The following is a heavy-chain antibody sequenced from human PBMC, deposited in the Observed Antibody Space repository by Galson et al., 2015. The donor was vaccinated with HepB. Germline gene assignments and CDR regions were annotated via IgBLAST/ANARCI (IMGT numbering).Heavy chain of an antibody. D-gene: IGHD6-19*01. CDR1: GFTVSSNY. CDR2: IYSGGST. CDR3: ASSVYSSGWYVSLYYYYGMDV. J-gene: IGHJ6*02. V-gene: IGHV3-53*04. Sequence: SLRLSCAASGFTVSSNYMSWVRQAPGKGLEWVSVIYSGGSTYYADSVKGRFTISRHNSKNTLYLQMNSLRAEDTAVYYCASSVYSSGWYVSLYYYYGMDVWGQGTTVTVSS.